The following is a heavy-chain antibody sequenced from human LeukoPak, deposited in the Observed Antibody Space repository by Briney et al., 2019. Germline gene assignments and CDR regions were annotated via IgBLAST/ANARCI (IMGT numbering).Heavy chain of an antibody. CDR1: GFTFNTYP. D-gene: IGHD3-22*01. CDR3: ATQTITLVVVISPFDY. Sequence: HPGPSLRPSCPASGFTFNTYPMHSVRQAPGKGLEWVALIQDDGAKTNYADSVRGRFTISRDNSRSTVYLQMNSLKPDDTAVYYCATQTITLVVVISPFDYWGQGALVTVSS. J-gene: IGHJ4*02. V-gene: IGHV3-30*02. CDR2: IQDDGAKT.